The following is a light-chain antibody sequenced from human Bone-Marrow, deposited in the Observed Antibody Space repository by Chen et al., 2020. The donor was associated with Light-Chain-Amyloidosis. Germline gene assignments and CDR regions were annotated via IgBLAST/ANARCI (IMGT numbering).Light chain of an antibody. Sequence: SYELTQPPSVSVSPGQTARITCSGDDLPTKYAYWYQQKPGQAPVLVIHRDTERPSGISERFSGSSSGTTVTLTISGVQEEDEADYHCQSEDSRGTYEVIFGGGTKLTVL. J-gene: IGLJ2*01. CDR1: DLPTKY. CDR2: RDT. CDR3: QSEDSRGTYEVI. V-gene: IGLV3-25*03.